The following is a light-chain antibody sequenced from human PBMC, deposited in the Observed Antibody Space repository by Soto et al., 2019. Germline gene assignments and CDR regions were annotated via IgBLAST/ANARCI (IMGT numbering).Light chain of an antibody. J-gene: IGKJ1*01. CDR3: QQYGSSGT. CDR1: QSVLYSSNNQNH. Sequence: DIVMTQSPDSLAVSLGERATINCKSSQSVLYSSNNQNHLAWHQQKPGQAPRLLIYGASNRATGIPDRFSGSGSGTDFTLTISRLEPEDFAVYYCQQYGSSGTFGQGTKVDIK. V-gene: IGKV4-1*01. CDR2: GAS.